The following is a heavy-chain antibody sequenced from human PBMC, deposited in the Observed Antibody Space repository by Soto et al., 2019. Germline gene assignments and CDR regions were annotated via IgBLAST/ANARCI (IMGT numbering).Heavy chain of an antibody. CDR2: ISYDGSNK. D-gene: IGHD5-18*01. CDR1: GFTFSSYG. V-gene: IGHV3-30*18. J-gene: IGHJ4*02. CDR3: AKDKGGYSYGYMDY. Sequence: QVQLVESGGGVVQPGRSLRLSCAASGFTFSSYGMHWVRQAPGKGLEWVAVISYDGSNKYYADSVKGRFTISRDNSKNTLYLQMNSLRAEDTAVYYCAKDKGGYSYGYMDYWGQGTLVTVSS.